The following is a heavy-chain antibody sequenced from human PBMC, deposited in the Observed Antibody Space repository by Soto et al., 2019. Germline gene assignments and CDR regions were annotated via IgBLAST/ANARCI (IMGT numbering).Heavy chain of an antibody. J-gene: IGHJ6*02. V-gene: IGHV3-13*01. CDR3: AREYDYYYGMDV. D-gene: IGHD2-8*01. CDR2: IGTAGDT. CDR1: GFTFSSYD. Sequence: GGSLRLSCAASGFTFSSYDMHWVRQATGKGLEWVSAIGTAGDTYYPGSVKGRFTISRENAKNSLYLQMNSLRAEDTAVYYCAREYDYYYGMDVWGQGTTVTVSS.